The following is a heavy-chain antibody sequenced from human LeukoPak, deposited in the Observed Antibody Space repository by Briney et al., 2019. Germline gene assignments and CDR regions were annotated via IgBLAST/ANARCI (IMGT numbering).Heavy chain of an antibody. CDR3: AKAMIVVITDDAFDI. CDR2: IRWNSDTR. CDR1: GFTFDDYA. D-gene: IGHD3-22*01. J-gene: IGHJ3*02. Sequence: PPGRSLRLSCAASGFTFDDYAMHWVRQAPGKGLEWVSGIRWNSDTRTYADSVKGRFTISRDNAKNSLYLQMNSLRAEDTALYYCAKAMIVVITDDAFDIWGQGTMVTVSS. V-gene: IGHV3-9*01.